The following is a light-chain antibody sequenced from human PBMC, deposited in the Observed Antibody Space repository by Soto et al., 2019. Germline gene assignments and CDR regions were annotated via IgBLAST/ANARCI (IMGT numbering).Light chain of an antibody. Sequence: EIVLTQSPGTLSLSPGERATLSCRASQSISSSYLAWYQQKPGQAPRLLIYGASSRATGIPDRFSGSGSGTDFTLTIIRLEPEDVAVYYCQQYGSLRWTFGQGTKVEIK. CDR2: GAS. CDR1: QSISSSY. CDR3: QQYGSLRWT. V-gene: IGKV3-20*01. J-gene: IGKJ1*01.